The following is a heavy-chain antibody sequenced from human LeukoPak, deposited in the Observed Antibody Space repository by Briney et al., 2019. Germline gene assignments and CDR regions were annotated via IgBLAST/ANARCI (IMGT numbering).Heavy chain of an antibody. CDR1: GFTFSSYA. CDR3: AKHGLPLVVISAPLDY. Sequence: GSLRLSCAASGFTFSSYAMHWVRQAPGKGLEWVAVISYDGSKRYYTDSVKGRFTISRDKSKNTLYLQMNSLRAEDTAVYYCAKHGLPLVVISAPLDYWGQGTLVTVAS. D-gene: IGHD2-15*01. J-gene: IGHJ4*02. V-gene: IGHV3-30*04. CDR2: ISYDGSKR.